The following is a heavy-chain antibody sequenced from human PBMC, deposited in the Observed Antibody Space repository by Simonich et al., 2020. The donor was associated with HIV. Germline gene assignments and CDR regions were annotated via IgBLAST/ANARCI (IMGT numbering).Heavy chain of an antibody. J-gene: IGHJ3*02. CDR1: GYTFTGYY. D-gene: IGHD1-26*01. Sequence: QEQLVQSGAEVKKPGASVKVSCKASGYTFTGYYLHWVRQAPGQGLEWMEWNNPKSGDTKDAQKFQGRVTMTRDTSISTVDMELSRLRSDDTAVYYCARDSDTTEIGLGPLKGGFDIWGQGTMVTVSS. V-gene: IGHV1-2*02. CDR2: NNPKSGDT. CDR3: ARDSDTTEIGLGPLKGGFDI.